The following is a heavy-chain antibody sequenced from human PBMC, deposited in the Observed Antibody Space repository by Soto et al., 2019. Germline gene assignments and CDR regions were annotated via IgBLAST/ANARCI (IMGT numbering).Heavy chain of an antibody. D-gene: IGHD6-19*01. CDR3: ARCPIAVAGTDYYYYYMDV. CDR2: ISPILGKA. CDR1: GYTFTSYG. V-gene: IGHV1-69*04. J-gene: IGHJ6*03. Sequence: SVKVSCKASGYTFTSYGISWVRQAPGQGLEWMGRISPILGKANYAQKFQGRVTITADKSTSTAYMELSSLRSEDTAVYYCARCPIAVAGTDYYYYYMDVWGKGTTVTVSS.